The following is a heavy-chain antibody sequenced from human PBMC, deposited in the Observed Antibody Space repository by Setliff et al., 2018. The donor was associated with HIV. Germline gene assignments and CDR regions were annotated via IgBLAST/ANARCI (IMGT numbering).Heavy chain of an antibody. J-gene: IGHJ6*03. Sequence: SETLSLTCAVYGGSFSGYYWSWIRQSPGKGLEWIGEINHSGSTKYNPSLKSRVTISVDASKNQFSLKLSSVTTADTAVYYCARGTAYYNFWSGYSQDYYYYMDVWGKGTTVTVSS. CDR1: GGSFSGYY. V-gene: IGHV4-34*01. D-gene: IGHD3-3*01. CDR2: INHSGST. CDR3: ARGTAYYNFWSGYSQDYYYYMDV.